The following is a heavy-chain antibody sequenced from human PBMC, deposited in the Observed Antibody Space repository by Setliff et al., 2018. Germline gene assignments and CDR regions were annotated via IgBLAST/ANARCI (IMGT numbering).Heavy chain of an antibody. J-gene: IGHJ4*02. CDR2: IHYRGTT. CDR3: ARTGTYRYFDY. Sequence: PSETLSLTCTVSGASISSGTYYWARIRQPPGKRLEWIGRIHYRGTTYSNASLASRLTISVDTAKNQFSLKLTSVTAADTAVYYCARTGTYRYFDYWGQGTRVTVSS. D-gene: IGHD1-1*01. V-gene: IGHV4-39*01. CDR1: GASISSGTYY.